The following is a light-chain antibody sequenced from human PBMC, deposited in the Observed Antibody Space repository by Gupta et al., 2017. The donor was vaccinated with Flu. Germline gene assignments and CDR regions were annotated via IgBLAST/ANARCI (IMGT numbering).Light chain of an antibody. Sequence: QTVVTQEPSFSVSPGGTVTLTCGLSSGSVSTTYYPGWYQQTPGQAPRTLIYNTNTRSSGVPGRFSGSILGNKAALTITGAQADDESDYYCVLYMGGGISVFGGGTKLTVL. V-gene: IGLV8-61*01. CDR2: NTN. CDR1: SGSVSTTYY. CDR3: VLYMGGGISV. J-gene: IGLJ3*02.